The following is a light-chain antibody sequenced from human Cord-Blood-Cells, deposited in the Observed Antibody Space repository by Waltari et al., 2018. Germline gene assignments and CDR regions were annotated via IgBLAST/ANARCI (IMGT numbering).Light chain of an antibody. Sequence: DIQLTQSPSSLSASVGDRVTITCRASQSISSYLNWYQQKPGKAPKLLSYAASSLQSGVPSRFSGSGSVTDFTLTISSLQPEDFATYYCQQSYSTPFTFGPGTKVDI. V-gene: IGKV1-39*01. J-gene: IGKJ3*01. CDR1: QSISSY. CDR3: QQSYSTPFT. CDR2: AAS.